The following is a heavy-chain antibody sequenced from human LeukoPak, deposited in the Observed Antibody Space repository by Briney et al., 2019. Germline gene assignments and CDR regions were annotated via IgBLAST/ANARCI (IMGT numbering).Heavy chain of an antibody. J-gene: IGHJ4*02. CDR2: IYYSGST. CDR1: GGSISSYY. V-gene: IGHV4-59*01. CDR3: ARGASMRRHTRFDY. Sequence: PSETLSLTCTVSGGSISSYYWSWIRQPPGKGLEWIGYIYYSGSTNYIPSLKSRVTISVDTSKNQFSLKLSSVTAADTAVYYCARGASMRRHTRFDYWGQGTLVTVSS. D-gene: IGHD2/OR15-2a*01.